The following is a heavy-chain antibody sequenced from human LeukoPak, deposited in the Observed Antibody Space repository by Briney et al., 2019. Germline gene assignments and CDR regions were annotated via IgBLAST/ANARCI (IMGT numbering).Heavy chain of an antibody. V-gene: IGHV3-43D*03. CDR2: ITWDEGST. J-gene: IGHJ4*02. D-gene: IGHD3-10*01. CDR3: AKDGSGSGGDYFDY. CDR1: GFKFDDYA. Sequence: PGGSLRLSCAASGFKFDDYAMHWVRQAPGKGLEWVSLITWDEGSTYYADSVKGRFTISRDNSKNSLYLQMNSLRAEDTALYYCAKDGSGSGGDYFDYWGQGTLVTVSS.